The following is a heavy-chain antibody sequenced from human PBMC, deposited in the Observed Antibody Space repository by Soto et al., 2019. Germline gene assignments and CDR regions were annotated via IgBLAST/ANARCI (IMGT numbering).Heavy chain of an antibody. D-gene: IGHD1-26*01. CDR1: GYSFSKYW. Sequence: GESLKLSFQGSGYSFSKYWIGWVRQRPGKGLEWMGIIYPGDSDTIYSPSLQGHANISVDKSINTAYLQWGSLQASDTAMYYCAIMYSGNYLVYFDYWGHGTPVTVS. V-gene: IGHV5-51*01. J-gene: IGHJ4*01. CDR3: AIMYSGNYLVYFDY. CDR2: IYPGDSDT.